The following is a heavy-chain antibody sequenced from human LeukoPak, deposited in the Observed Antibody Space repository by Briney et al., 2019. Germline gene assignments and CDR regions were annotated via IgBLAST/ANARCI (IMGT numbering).Heavy chain of an antibody. V-gene: IGHV3-48*01. CDR3: ARDLGGYGDSDYYYGMDV. J-gene: IGHJ6*02. Sequence: GGSLRLSCAASGFTFSSYSMNWVRQAPGKGLEWVSYISSSSSTIYYADSVKGRFTISRDNAKNSLYLQMNSLRAEDTAVYYCARDLGGYGDSDYYYGMDVWGQGTTVTVSS. CDR1: GFTFSSYS. D-gene: IGHD4-17*01. CDR2: ISSSSSTI.